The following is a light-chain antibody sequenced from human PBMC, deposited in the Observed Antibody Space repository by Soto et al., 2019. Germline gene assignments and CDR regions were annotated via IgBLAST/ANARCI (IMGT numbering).Light chain of an antibody. Sequence: EIVLTQSPATLSLSPGERATLSCRASQSVSYYLAWYQQKPGQPPRLLIYDASNRATGIPARFSGSGSGTDFTLTISSLEPEDFAIYYCQQRSNWPPLTFGGGTKVDIK. V-gene: IGKV3-11*01. CDR2: DAS. CDR3: QQRSNWPPLT. J-gene: IGKJ4*01. CDR1: QSVSYY.